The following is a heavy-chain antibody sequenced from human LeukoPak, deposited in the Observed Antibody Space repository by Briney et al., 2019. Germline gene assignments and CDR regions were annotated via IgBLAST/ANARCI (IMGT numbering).Heavy chain of an antibody. CDR1: GGSTSSYY. CDR3: ARDDGTTLGY. D-gene: IGHD4-17*01. V-gene: IGHV4-59*01. Sequence: PSETLSLTCTVSGGSTSSYYWSWIRQPPGKGLEWIGYIYYSGSTNYNPSLKSRVTISVDTSKNQFSLKLSSVTAADTAVYYCARDDGTTLGYWGQGTLVTVSS. J-gene: IGHJ4*02. CDR2: IYYSGST.